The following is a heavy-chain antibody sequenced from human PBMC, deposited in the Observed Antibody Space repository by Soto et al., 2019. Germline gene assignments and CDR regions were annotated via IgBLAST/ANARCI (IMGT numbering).Heavy chain of an antibody. J-gene: IGHJ6*02. Sequence: QVQLVQSGDEVKKHGASVKVSCRASGYTFTSYGVSWVRPAPGQGLEWMGWISAFNGQTNYIQKVQGRVTLTTEASTSTASMELRSLRSDDTAVYYCARVGDYYYGLDGWGQGTTVTVSS. V-gene: IGHV1-18*01. D-gene: IGHD3-16*01. CDR1: GYTFTSYG. CDR2: ISAFNGQT. CDR3: ARVGDYYYGLDG.